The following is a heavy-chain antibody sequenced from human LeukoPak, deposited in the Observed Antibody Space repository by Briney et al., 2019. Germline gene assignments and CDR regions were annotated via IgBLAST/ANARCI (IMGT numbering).Heavy chain of an antibody. CDR3: ASITVLRYFDWATEYFDY. CDR1: GFTFSSYE. CDR2: ISSSGSTI. Sequence: GGSLRLSCAASGFTFSSYEMNWVRQAPGKGLEWVSYISSSGSTIYYADSVKGRFTISRDNAKNSLYLQMNSLRAEDTAVYYCASITVLRYFDWATEYFDYWGQGTLVTVSS. D-gene: IGHD3-9*01. V-gene: IGHV3-48*03. J-gene: IGHJ4*02.